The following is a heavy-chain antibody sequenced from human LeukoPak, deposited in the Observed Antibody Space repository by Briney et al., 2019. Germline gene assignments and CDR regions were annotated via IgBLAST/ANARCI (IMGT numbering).Heavy chain of an antibody. V-gene: IGHV3-9*01. CDR1: GFTFDDYA. CDR2: ISWNSGSI. CDR3: ARAPPYYDILTGPYYFDY. D-gene: IGHD3-9*01. Sequence: GGSLRLSCAASGFTFDDYAMHWVRQAPGKGLEWVSGISWNSGSIGYADSVKGRFTISRDNAKNSLYLQMNSLRAEDTAVYYCARAPPYYDILTGPYYFDYWGQGTLVTVSS. J-gene: IGHJ4*02.